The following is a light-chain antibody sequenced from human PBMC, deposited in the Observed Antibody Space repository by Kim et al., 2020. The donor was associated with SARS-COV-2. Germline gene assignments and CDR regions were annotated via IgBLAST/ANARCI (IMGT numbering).Light chain of an antibody. J-gene: IGKJ2*01. Sequence: DIQMTHSPSSLSASVGDRVTITCRASQSISSYLNWYQQKPGKAPKLLIYAASSLQSGVPSRFSGSGSGTDFTLTISSLQPEDFATYYCQQSYSTPYTLGQGTKLEI. CDR3: QQSYSTPYT. CDR1: QSISSY. CDR2: AAS. V-gene: IGKV1-39*01.